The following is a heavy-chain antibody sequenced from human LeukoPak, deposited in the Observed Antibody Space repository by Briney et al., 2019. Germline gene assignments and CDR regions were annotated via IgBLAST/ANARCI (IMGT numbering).Heavy chain of an antibody. CDR3: ARSQGYSSSWYYYYYYMDV. V-gene: IGHV1-8*03. CDR1: GYTFTSYD. J-gene: IGHJ6*03. D-gene: IGHD6-13*01. Sequence: ASVKVSCKASGYTFTSYDINWVRQATGQGLEWMGWMNPNSGNTGYAQKFQGRVTITRNTSISTAYMELSSLRSEDTAVYYCARSQGYSSSWYYYYYYMDVWGKGTTVTVSS. CDR2: MNPNSGNT.